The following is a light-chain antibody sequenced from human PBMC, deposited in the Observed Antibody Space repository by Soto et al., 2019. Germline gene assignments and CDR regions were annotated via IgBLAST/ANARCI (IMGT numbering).Light chain of an antibody. Sequence: DIPMTQSPSTLSASVGDRVTITCRASQSISSWLAWYQQKPGKAPKLLIYKASSLESGVPSRFSGSGSGTEFTLTISSLQPDDFATYYCQQYNSYQWTFGQGTKAAI. CDR1: QSISSW. J-gene: IGKJ1*01. CDR2: KAS. CDR3: QQYNSYQWT. V-gene: IGKV1-5*03.